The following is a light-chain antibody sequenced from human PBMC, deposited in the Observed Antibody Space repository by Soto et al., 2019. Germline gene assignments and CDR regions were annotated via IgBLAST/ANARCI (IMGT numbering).Light chain of an antibody. CDR3: SSYTPNPALV. CDR2: EVT. Sequence: QSALAQPASVSGSPGQSITISCTGTTSDVGNYNYVSWFQQHPGKPPKLMIYEVTNRPSGVSNRFSGSKAGTTASLTISGPQAEDEADYYCSSYTPNPALVFGNGTKGTVL. CDR1: TSDVGNYNY. J-gene: IGLJ1*01. V-gene: IGLV2-14*01.